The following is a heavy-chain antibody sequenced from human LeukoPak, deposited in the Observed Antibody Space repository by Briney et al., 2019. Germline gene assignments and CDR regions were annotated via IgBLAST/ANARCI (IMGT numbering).Heavy chain of an antibody. CDR3: ARSRWELLTYYFDY. Sequence: ASVKVSCKASGYTFTGYYMHWVRQAPGQGLEWMGWINPNSGGTNYAQKFQGRVTMTRDTSISTAYMELSRLRSDDTAVYYCARSRWELLTYYFDYWGQGTLVTVSS. D-gene: IGHD1-26*01. CDR2: INPNSGGT. J-gene: IGHJ4*02. V-gene: IGHV1-2*02. CDR1: GYTFTGYY.